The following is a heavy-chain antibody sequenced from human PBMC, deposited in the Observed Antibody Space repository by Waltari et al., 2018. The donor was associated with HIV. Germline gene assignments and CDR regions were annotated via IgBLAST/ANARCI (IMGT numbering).Heavy chain of an antibody. V-gene: IGHV3-7*01. Sequence: EVQLVESGGGLVQPGGSLRLSCAASGFTFSSYWMSWVRQAPGKGLEWVANIKQDGSEKYYVDSVKGRFTISRDNAKNSLYLQMNSLRAEDTVVYYCARITIFGVVNDYGMDVWGQGTTVTVSS. CDR1: GFTFSSYW. J-gene: IGHJ6*02. D-gene: IGHD3-3*01. CDR2: IKQDGSEK. CDR3: ARITIFGVVNDYGMDV.